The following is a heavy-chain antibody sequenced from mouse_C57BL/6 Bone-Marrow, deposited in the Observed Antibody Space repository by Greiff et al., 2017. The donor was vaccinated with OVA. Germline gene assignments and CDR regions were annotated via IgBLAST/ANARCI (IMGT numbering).Heavy chain of an antibody. CDR1: GYTFTSYW. Sequence: QVQLQQPGAELVMPGASVKLSCKASGYTFTSYWMHWVKQRPGQGLEWIGEIDPSDSYTNYNQKLKGKSTLTVDKSSSTAYMQLSSLTSEDSAVYYCARGGLLGPAYWGQGTLVTVSA. CDR3: ARGGLLGPAY. D-gene: IGHD4-1*01. V-gene: IGHV1-69*01. CDR2: IDPSDSYT. J-gene: IGHJ3*01.